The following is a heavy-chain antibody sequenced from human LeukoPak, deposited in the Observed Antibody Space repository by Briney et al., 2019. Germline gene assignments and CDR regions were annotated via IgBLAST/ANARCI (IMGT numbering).Heavy chain of an antibody. CDR3: TKGGHVDY. V-gene: IGHV3-7*01. J-gene: IGHJ4*02. Sequence: PGGSLRLSCTASGFPFSIYWMTWVRQAPGKGLEWVANINADSSVKNNLASVNGQFTISKDNDRNSLYLQMNSLRAEDTATYYCTKGGHVDYGGPGTLVAVS. CDR1: GFPFSIYW. D-gene: IGHD3-16*01. CDR2: INADSSVK.